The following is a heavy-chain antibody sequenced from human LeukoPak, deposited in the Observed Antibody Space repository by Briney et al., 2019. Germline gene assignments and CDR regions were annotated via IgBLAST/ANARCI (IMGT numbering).Heavy chain of an antibody. CDR1: GGSISSYY. Sequence: SETLSLTCTVSGGSISSYYWSWIRQPPGKGLEWIGYIYYSGSTNYNPSLKSRVTISVDTSKNQFSLKLSSVTAADTAVYYCARVPVGATWADAFDIWGQGTMVTVSS. CDR3: ARVPVGATWADAFDI. CDR2: IYYSGST. J-gene: IGHJ3*02. V-gene: IGHV4-59*01. D-gene: IGHD1-26*01.